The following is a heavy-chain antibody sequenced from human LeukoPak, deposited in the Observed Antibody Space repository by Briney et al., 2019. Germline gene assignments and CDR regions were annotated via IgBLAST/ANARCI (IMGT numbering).Heavy chain of an antibody. CDR2: ISADGTNT. CDR3: VSDLTSCAGTCGD. D-gene: IGHD2-21*01. Sequence: GGSLRLSCSASGFTFSNYAMHWIRQAPGKGLQYVSAISADGTNTHYADSVKGRFTISRDNSKNTLYLRMRSLRPDDTAFYYYVSDLTSCAGTCGDWGQGTLVTVFS. J-gene: IGHJ4*02. V-gene: IGHV3-64D*08. CDR1: GFTFSNYA.